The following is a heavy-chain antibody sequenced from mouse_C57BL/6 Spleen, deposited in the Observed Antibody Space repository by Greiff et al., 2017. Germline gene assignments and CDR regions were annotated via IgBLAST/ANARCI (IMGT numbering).Heavy chain of an antibody. CDR2: ISDGGSYT. CDR3: ARGGSTMVTWYFDV. Sequence: EVKLVESGGGLVKPGGSLKLSCAASGFTFSSYAMSWVRQTPEKRLEWVATISDGGSYTYYPDNVKGRFTISRDNAKNNLYLQMSHLKSEDTAMYYCARGGSTMVTWYFDVWGTGTTVTVSS. D-gene: IGHD2-2*01. CDR1: GFTFSSYA. J-gene: IGHJ1*03. V-gene: IGHV5-4*03.